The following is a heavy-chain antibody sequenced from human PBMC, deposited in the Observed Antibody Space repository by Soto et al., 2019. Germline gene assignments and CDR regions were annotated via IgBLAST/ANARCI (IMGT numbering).Heavy chain of an antibody. J-gene: IGHJ4*02. CDR3: ARDRGPFDY. V-gene: IGHV4-59*11. D-gene: IGHD3-10*01. CDR1: GGSISSHY. Sequence: PSETLSLTCTVSGGSISSHYWSWIRQPPGKGLEWIGQIYFNGNTNYDPSLKSRVTISVDTPKNQFSLKLRSVTAADTAVYYCARDRGPFDYWGQGXLVTVYS. CDR2: IYFNGNT.